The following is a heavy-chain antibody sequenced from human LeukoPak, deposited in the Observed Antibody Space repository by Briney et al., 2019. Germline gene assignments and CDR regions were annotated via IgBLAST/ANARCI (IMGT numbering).Heavy chain of an antibody. J-gene: IGHJ4*02. Sequence: GGSLRLSCAASGFTLSSYGMHWVRQAPGKGLEWVAVIWYDGSNKYYADSVKGRFTISRDNSKNTLYLQMNSLRAEDTAVYYCAGMGAQFSIDYWGQGTLVTVSS. CDR2: IWYDGSNK. CDR1: GFTLSSYG. CDR3: AGMGAQFSIDY. D-gene: IGHD1-26*01. V-gene: IGHV3-33*01.